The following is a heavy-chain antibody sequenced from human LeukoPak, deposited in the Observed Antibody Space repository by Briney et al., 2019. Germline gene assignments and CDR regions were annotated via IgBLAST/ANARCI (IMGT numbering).Heavy chain of an antibody. CDR3: ATAKVFCSGGSCRNYYLDY. CDR1: GYTLTELS. Sequence: ASVKVSCKVSGYTLTELSMHWVRQAPGKGLEWMGGFDPEDGETIYAQKFQGRVTMTEDTSTDTAYMELSSLRSEDTAVYYCATAKVFCSGGSCRNYYLDYWGQGTLVTVSS. CDR2: FDPEDGET. V-gene: IGHV1-24*01. D-gene: IGHD2-15*01. J-gene: IGHJ4*02.